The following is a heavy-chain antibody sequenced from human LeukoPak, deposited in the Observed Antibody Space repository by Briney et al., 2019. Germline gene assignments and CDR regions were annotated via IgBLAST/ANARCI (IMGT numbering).Heavy chain of an antibody. J-gene: IGHJ5*01. Sequence: SETLSLTCTISGDTIKRVLDYWVWVRQAPGRRLEWIGSIYFSGSTHFNPSLKSRLDMSVDTSNNQFSLRLHSVTAEDTAVYYCVRHDGRGGATMGAFDSWGQGSLVTVSS. CDR3: VRHDGRGGATMGAFDS. V-gene: IGHV4-39*01. CDR1: GDTIKRVLDY. D-gene: IGHD4/OR15-4a*01. CDR2: IYFSGST.